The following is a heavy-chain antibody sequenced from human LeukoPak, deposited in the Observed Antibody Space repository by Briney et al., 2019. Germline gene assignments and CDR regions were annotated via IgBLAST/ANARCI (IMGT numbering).Heavy chain of an antibody. CDR1: GFTFSSYS. D-gene: IGHD3-9*01. CDR2: ISSSSSYI. J-gene: IGHJ4*02. CDR3: ARDDYYNILTGHPGLDY. V-gene: IGHV3-21*01. Sequence: GGSLRLSCAASGFTFSSYSMKLVRQAPGKGLEWDPSISSSSSYIYNADSEKDRYTLSMDNTKTPLYLQMNRLRAEDTAVYYCARDDYYNILTGHPGLDYWGQGTLVTVSS.